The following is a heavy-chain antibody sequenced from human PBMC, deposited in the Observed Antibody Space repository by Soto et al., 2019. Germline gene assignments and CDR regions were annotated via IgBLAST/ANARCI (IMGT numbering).Heavy chain of an antibody. J-gene: IGHJ3*02. D-gene: IGHD2-2*01. V-gene: IGHV3-74*01. CDR2: INSDGSST. CDR1: GFTFSSYW. Sequence: GSLRLSCAASGFTFSSYWMHWVRQAPGKGLVWVSRINSDGSSTSYADSVKGRFTISRDNAKNTLYLQMNSLRAEDTAVYYCARGGGGYCSSTSCLDAFDIWGQGTMVTVSS. CDR3: ARGGGGYCSSTSCLDAFDI.